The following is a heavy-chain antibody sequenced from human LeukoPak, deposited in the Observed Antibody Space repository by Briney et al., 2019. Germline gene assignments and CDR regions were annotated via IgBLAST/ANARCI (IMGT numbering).Heavy chain of an antibody. CDR3: ARHGSMSFTPLVY. J-gene: IGHJ4*02. D-gene: IGHD2-15*01. Sequence: GESLKISCKASGYTFTSYWIGWVRQMPGRGLEWMGFIYPADSDTKYSPSFQAQVIISADKSTNTAYLEWSTLKPSDTATYYCARHGSMSFTPLVYWGQGTVVTVTS. CDR2: IYPADSDT. CDR1: GYTFTSYW. V-gene: IGHV5-51*01.